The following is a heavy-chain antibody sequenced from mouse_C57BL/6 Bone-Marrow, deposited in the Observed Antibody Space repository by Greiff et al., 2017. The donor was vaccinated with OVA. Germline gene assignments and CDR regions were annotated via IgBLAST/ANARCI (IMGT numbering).Heavy chain of an antibody. D-gene: IGHD1-1*01. V-gene: IGHV1-81*01. Sequence: VKLVESGAELARPGASVKLSCKASGYTFTSYGMRWVKQRTGQGLEWIGEIYPRSGNTYYNEKFKGKATLTADKSSSTAYMELRSLTSADYAGDFYAGLDYDSNFDNWDRGNALSVSS. CDR2: IYPRSGNT. CDR3: AGLDYDSNFDN. J-gene: IGHJ2*01. CDR1: GYTFTSYG.